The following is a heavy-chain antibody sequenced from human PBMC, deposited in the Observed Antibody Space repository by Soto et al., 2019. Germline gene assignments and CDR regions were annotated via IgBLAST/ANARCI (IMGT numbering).Heavy chain of an antibody. CDR1: GFTFSSYS. CDR2: ISSSSTI. D-gene: IGHD2-2*01. Sequence: VGSLRLSCAASGFTFSSYSMNWVRQAPGKGLEWVSYISSSSTIYYADSVKGRFTISRDNAKNSLYLQMNSLRAEDTAVYYCARDKGSSSWHSFDYWGQGTLVTVSS. CDR3: ARDKGSSSWHSFDY. V-gene: IGHV3-48*01. J-gene: IGHJ4*02.